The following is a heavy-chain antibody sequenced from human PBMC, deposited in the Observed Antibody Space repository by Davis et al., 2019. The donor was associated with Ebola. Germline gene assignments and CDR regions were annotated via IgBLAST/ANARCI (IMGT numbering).Heavy chain of an antibody. D-gene: IGHD3-22*01. J-gene: IGHJ3*02. Sequence: AALVKVSCKASGYTFTNYYMHWVRQAPGQGLEWMGMINPNDGRTIYAQKFQGRVTVTRDTSTTTVYMDLSSLRSEDTALYYCTTPGGQDSGYDVLDIWAKGQWSPSLQ. CDR2: INPNDGRT. CDR3: TTPGGQDSGYDVLDI. V-gene: IGHV1-46*03. CDR1: GYTFTNYY.